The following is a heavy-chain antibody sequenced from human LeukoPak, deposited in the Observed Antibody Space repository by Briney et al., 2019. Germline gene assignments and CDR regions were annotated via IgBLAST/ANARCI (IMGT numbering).Heavy chain of an antibody. CDR2: IWYDGSNK. CDR1: GFAFGDYA. CDR3: ARGSSGSSSGYIEREAFDI. V-gene: IGHV3-33*01. J-gene: IGHJ3*02. Sequence: GGSLRLSCTGSGFAFGDYAMSWFRQAPGKGLEWVAVIWYDGSNKYYADSVKGRFTISRDNSKNTLYLQMNSLRAEDTAVYYCARGSSGSSSGYIEREAFDIWGQGTMVTVSS. D-gene: IGHD3-22*01.